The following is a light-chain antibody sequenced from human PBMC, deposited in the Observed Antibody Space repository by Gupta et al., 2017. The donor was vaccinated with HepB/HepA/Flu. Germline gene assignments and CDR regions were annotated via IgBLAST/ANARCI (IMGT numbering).Light chain of an antibody. Sequence: DIVLTQSPATLSVSPGERATLSCRASQSVSSNLAWYQQKPGQDPRLLIYGAATRATGIPARFSGSGSGTEFTLTISSLQSEDFAVYYCQQYNNWPPCSFGQGTKLEIK. CDR1: QSVSSN. V-gene: IGKV3-15*01. CDR2: GAA. J-gene: IGKJ2*04. CDR3: QQYNNWPPCS.